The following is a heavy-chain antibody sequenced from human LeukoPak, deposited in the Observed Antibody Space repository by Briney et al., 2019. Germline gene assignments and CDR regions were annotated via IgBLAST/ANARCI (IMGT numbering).Heavy chain of an antibody. Sequence: GGSLRFSRAAAGFTFSSYEMNWVRQAPGKGLEWVSFIISSGSTIYYADSVKGRFTISRDNAKNSLYLQMNSLRAEDTAVYYCASDGMATIRSFDYWGQGTLVTDSS. D-gene: IGHD5-24*01. CDR3: ASDGMATIRSFDY. CDR1: GFTFSSYE. J-gene: IGHJ4*02. V-gene: IGHV3-48*03. CDR2: IISSGSTI.